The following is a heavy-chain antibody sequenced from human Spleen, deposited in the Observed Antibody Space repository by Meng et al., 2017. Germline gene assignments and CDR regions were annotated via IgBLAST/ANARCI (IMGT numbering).Heavy chain of an antibody. J-gene: IGHJ4*02. V-gene: IGHV4-34*01. CDR2: INHSGST. CDR1: GGSFSDYY. CDR3: ARGPTTMAHDFDY. Sequence: QAQLQQWGAGLLKPSATLSLTRVVSGGSFSDYYWSWIRQPPGKGLEWIGEINHSGSTNYNPSLESRATISVDTSQNNLSLKLSSVTAADSAVYYCARGPTTMAHDFDYWGQGTLVTVSS. D-gene: IGHD4-11*01.